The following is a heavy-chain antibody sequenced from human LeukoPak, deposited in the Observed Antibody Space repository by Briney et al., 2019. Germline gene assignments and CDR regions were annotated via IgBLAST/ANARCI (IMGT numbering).Heavy chain of an antibody. CDR2: IYYSGST. V-gene: IGHV4-59*01. J-gene: IGHJ4*02. CDR1: GGSISSYY. D-gene: IGHD5-24*01. CDR3: ARGLLRRDGYNWVY. Sequence: SVTLSLTCTVSGGSISSYYWSWIRQPPGKGLEWIGYIYYSGSTNYNPSLKSRVTISVDTSKNQFSLKLSSVTAADTAVYYCARGLLRRDGYNWVYWGQGTLVTVSS.